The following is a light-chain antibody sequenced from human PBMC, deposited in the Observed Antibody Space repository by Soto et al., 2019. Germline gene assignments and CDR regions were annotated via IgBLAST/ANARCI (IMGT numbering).Light chain of an antibody. CDR2: GAS. J-gene: IGKJ4*01. Sequence: EIVMTQSPATLSVSPGERATLSCRASQSVSSNLAWYQQKPGQAPRLLIYGASTRATGIPARFSGRGSGTEFTLTISRLEPEDFAVYYCQQYNGSPPLTFGGGTKVDI. CDR3: QQYNGSPPLT. V-gene: IGKV3-15*01. CDR1: QSVSSN.